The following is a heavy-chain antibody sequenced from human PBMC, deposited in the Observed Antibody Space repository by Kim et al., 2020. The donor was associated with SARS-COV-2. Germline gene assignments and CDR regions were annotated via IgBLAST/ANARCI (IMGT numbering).Heavy chain of an antibody. Sequence: GGSLRLSCAASGFTFSSYGMHWVRQAPGKGLEWVAVISYDGSNKYYADSVKGRFTISRDNSKNTLYLQMNSLRAEDTAVYYCAKDDGPYGGNPLFDYWGQGTLVTVSS. CDR3: AKDDGPYGGNPLFDY. J-gene: IGHJ4*02. D-gene: IGHD4-17*01. V-gene: IGHV3-30*18. CDR2: ISYDGSNK. CDR1: GFTFSSYG.